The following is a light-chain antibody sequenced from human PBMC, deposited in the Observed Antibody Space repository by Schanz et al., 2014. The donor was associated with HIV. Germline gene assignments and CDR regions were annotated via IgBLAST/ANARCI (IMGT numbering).Light chain of an antibody. CDR1: QSVSSN. CDR2: GAS. V-gene: IGKV3-15*01. Sequence: EIVMTQSPATLSVSPGERATLSCRASQSVSSNLAWYQQKPGQAPRLLIYGASTRATGIPARFSGSGSGTEFTLTISRLEPEDFAVYYCQQYGSSLGGGTKVEIK. J-gene: IGKJ4*01. CDR3: QQYGSS.